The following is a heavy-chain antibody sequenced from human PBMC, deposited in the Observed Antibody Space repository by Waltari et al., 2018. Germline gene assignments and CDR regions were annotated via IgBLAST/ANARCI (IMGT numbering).Heavy chain of an antibody. CDR3: ARGMRGGDSSGIRPSARYYYMDV. CDR2: IYTSGRT. CDR1: GGSISSYY. V-gene: IGHV4-4*07. J-gene: IGHJ6*03. Sequence: QVQLQESGPGLVKPSETLSLTCTVSGGSISSYYWSWIRQPAGKGLEWIGRIYTSGRTHHHPTLKSRVTMSVDTAKNQSSLKLSSVTAADTAVYYCARGMRGGDSSGIRPSARYYYMDVWGKGTTVTISS. D-gene: IGHD3-22*01.